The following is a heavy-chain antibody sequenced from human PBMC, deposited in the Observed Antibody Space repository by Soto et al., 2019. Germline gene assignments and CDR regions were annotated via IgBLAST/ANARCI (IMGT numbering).Heavy chain of an antibody. Sequence: VASVKVSCKASGGTFSSYAISWVRQAPGQGLEWMGGIIPIFGTANYAQKFQGRVTITADESTSTAYMELSSLRSEDTAVYYCARGLGSRQQLADHDAFDIWGQGTMVTVSS. J-gene: IGHJ3*02. CDR2: IIPIFGTA. D-gene: IGHD6-13*01. CDR3: ARGLGSRQQLADHDAFDI. V-gene: IGHV1-69*13. CDR1: GGTFSSYA.